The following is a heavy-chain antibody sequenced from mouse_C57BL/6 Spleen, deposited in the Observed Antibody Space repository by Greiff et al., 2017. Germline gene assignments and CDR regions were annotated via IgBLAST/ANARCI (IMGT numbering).Heavy chain of an antibody. V-gene: IGHV1-69*01. J-gene: IGHJ1*03. CDR2: IDPSDSYT. CDR1: GYTFTSYW. Sequence: QVQLQQPGAELVMPGASVKLSCKASGYTFTSYWMHWVKQRPGQGLEWIGEIDPSDSYTNYNQKFKGKSTLTVDKSSSTAYMQLSSLTSEDSAVYYCASGGYGGGYRYFEVWGTGTTVTVSS. CDR3: ASGGYGGGYRYFEV. D-gene: IGHD1-1*01.